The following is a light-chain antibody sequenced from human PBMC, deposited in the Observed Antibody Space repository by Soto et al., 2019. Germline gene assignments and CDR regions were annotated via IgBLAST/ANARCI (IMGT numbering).Light chain of an antibody. V-gene: IGKV1-5*01. J-gene: IGKJ1*01. CDR3: QQYNSYSGT. Sequence: DIQMTQSPSTLSASVGARAPITCRASQSISSWLAWYQQQPGKAPKLLIYDASSLESGVPSRFSGSGSGTEFTLTISSLQPDDFATYYCQQYNSYSGTFGQGTKVDIK. CDR2: DAS. CDR1: QSISSW.